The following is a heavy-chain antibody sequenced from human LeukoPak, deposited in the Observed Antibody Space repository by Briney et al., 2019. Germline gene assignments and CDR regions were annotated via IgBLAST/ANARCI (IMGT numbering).Heavy chain of an antibody. CDR3: TRNRGYYVNDY. V-gene: IGHV4-31*03. CDR1: GGSISSGGYY. J-gene: IGHJ4*02. CDR2: IYYSGST. Sequence: SETLSLTCTVSGGSISSGGYYWSWIRQHPGKGLEWIGYIYYSGSTYYNPSLKSRVTISADTSENQFSLKVSSVTAADTAVYYCTRNRGYYVNDYWGQGILVTVSS. D-gene: IGHD1-26*01.